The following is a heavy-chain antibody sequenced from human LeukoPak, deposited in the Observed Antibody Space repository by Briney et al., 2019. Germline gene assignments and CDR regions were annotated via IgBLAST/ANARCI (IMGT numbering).Heavy chain of an antibody. Sequence: SLRLSCAASGVTFAVYAIYSGPQAPEEGVWWGSRISGNSGSICYADSVKGRFTISRDNAKNSLYLQMNSLRAEDTALYYCAKDRFGGFGGHNWFDPWGQGTLVTVSS. CDR1: GVTFAVYA. J-gene: IGHJ5*02. D-gene: IGHD3-10*01. CDR2: ISGNSGSI. CDR3: AKDRFGGFGGHNWFDP. V-gene: IGHV3-9*01.